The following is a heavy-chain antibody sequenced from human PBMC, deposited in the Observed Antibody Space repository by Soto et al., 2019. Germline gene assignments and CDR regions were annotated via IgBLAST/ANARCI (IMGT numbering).Heavy chain of an antibody. CDR3: AREPVLLWFGELSGDYYYYYGMDV. D-gene: IGHD3-10*01. V-gene: IGHV1-18*01. Sequence: PSVKVTCKASGYTFTSYGISWVRQAPGQGLEWMGWISAYNGNTNYAQKLQGRVTMTTDTSTSTAYMELRSLRSDDTAVYYCAREPVLLWFGELSGDYYYYYGMDVWGQGTTVTVSS. J-gene: IGHJ6*02. CDR1: GYTFTSYG. CDR2: ISAYNGNT.